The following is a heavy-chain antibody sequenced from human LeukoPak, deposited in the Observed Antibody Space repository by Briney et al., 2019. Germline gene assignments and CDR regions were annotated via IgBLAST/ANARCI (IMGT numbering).Heavy chain of an antibody. CDR2: ISGSGDST. Sequence: GRFLRLSCAASGFTFSSYAMSWVRQAPGEGLEWVSVISGSGDSTFYADSVKGRFTISRDNSKNTLYLQMNSLRAEDTAVYYCAKDRYCSSTRCYGDFDYWGQGTLVTVSS. CDR1: GFTFSSYA. D-gene: IGHD2-2*01. J-gene: IGHJ4*02. V-gene: IGHV3-23*01. CDR3: AKDRYCSSTRCYGDFDY.